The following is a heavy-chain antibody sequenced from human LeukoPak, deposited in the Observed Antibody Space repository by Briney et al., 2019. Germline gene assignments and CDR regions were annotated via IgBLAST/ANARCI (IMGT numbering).Heavy chain of an antibody. CDR3: AKVPDYYDSSGHNFDY. CDR2: ILYDGSNK. V-gene: IGHV3-30*02. CDR1: GFTFSSYG. D-gene: IGHD3-22*01. J-gene: IGHJ4*02. Sequence: GGSLRLSCAASGFTFSSYGMHWVRQAPGKGLEWVAFILYDGSNKYYADSVKGRFTISRDNSKNTLYLQMNSLRAEDTAVYYCAKVPDYYDSSGHNFDYWGQGTLVTVSS.